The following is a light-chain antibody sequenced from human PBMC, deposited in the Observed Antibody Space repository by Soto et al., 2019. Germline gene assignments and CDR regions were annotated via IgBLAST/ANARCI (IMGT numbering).Light chain of an antibody. CDR3: LVWDSNTVV. CDR2: RDN. V-gene: IGLV3-9*01. CDR1: NIGSKN. Sequence: SYELTQPLSVSVALGQTARITCGGNNIGSKNVYWYQQKPGQAPILVIYRDNNRPSGIPERFSGSNSGNTATLTISRAQVGDEADYYCLVWDSNTVVFGGGTKVTVL. J-gene: IGLJ2*01.